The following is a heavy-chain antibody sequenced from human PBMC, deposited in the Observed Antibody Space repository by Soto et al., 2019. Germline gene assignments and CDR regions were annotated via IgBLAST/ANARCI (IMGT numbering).Heavy chain of an antibody. J-gene: IGHJ6*03. CDR1: GFTFSSYG. CDR3: ARDPARTRPAYYYYMDV. V-gene: IGHV3-33*01. CDR2: IWYDGSNK. Sequence: GGSLRLSCAASGFTFSSYGMHWVRQAPGKGLEWVAVIWYDGSNKYYADSVKGRFTISRDNSKNTLYLQMNSLRAEDTAVYYCARDPARTRPAYYYYMDVWGKGTTVTVSS.